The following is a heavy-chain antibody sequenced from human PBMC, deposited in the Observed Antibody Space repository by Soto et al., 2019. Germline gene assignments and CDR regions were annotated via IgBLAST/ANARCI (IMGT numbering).Heavy chain of an antibody. CDR3: MASVTTHDY. CDR2: IKQDGSQK. J-gene: IGHJ4*02. V-gene: IGHV3-7*01. Sequence: EVQLVESGGGLVQPGGSLRLSCAASGFTLSSYWMNWVRLAPGKGLEWVANIKQDGSQKNYVDSVKGRFTISRDNAKNSLYLQMSCLGAEDTAVYYCMASVTTHDYWGQGTLVTVSS. CDR1: GFTLSSYW. D-gene: IGHD4-17*01.